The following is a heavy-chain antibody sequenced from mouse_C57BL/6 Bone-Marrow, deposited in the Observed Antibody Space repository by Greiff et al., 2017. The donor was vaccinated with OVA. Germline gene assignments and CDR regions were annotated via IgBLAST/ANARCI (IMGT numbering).Heavy chain of an antibody. CDR1: GYSFTSYY. J-gene: IGHJ2*01. Sequence: VQLQESGPELVKPGASVKISCKASGYSFTSYYIHWVKQRPGQGLEWIGWIYPGSGNTKYNEKFKGKATLTADTSSSTAYMQLSRITSEDSAVNYRARGKINYDYGPMDYWGQGTTLTVSS. CDR2: IYPGSGNT. V-gene: IGHV1-66*01. CDR3: ARGKINYDYGPMDY. D-gene: IGHD2-4*01.